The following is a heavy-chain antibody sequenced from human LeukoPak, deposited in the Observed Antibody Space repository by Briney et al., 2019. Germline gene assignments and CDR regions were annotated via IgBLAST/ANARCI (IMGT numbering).Heavy chain of an antibody. V-gene: IGHV1-18*01. J-gene: IGHJ4*02. D-gene: IGHD6-13*01. Sequence: ASVKVSCKASGYTFTSYGISWVRQAPGQGLEWMGWISAYNGNTNYAQKLQGRVNMTTDTPTSTAYMELRSLRSDDTAVYSCARDFTPIAAAGYSGGHWGQGNLVTVSS. CDR1: GYTFTSYG. CDR2: ISAYNGNT. CDR3: ARDFTPIAAAGYSGGH.